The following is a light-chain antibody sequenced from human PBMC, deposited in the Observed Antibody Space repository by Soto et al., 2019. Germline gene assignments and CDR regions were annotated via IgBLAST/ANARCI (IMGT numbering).Light chain of an antibody. CDR1: ISDVGGYNY. J-gene: IGLJ2*01. CDR2: DVN. V-gene: IGLV2-11*01. CDR3: CSFAGNYFL. Sequence: QSALTQPRSVSGSPGQSVTISCTGTISDVGGYNYVSWYQQYPGKAPKVMIYDVNKRPSGVPDRFSGSKSGNTASLTISGLQSEDEADYYCCSFAGNYFLFGGGTKLTVL.